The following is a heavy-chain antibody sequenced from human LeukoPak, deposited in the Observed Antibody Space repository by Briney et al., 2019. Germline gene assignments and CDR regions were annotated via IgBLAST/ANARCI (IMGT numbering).Heavy chain of an antibody. Sequence: GRSLRLSCAASGFTFDDYAMHWVRQAPGKGPEWVSGISWNSGSIGYADSVKGRFTISRDNAKNSLYLQMNSLRAEDTALYYCAKGEELGYCSSTSCYTNWFDPWGQGTLVTVSS. D-gene: IGHD2-2*02. CDR3: AKGEELGYCSSTSCYTNWFDP. CDR1: GFTFDDYA. J-gene: IGHJ5*02. V-gene: IGHV3-9*01. CDR2: ISWNSGSI.